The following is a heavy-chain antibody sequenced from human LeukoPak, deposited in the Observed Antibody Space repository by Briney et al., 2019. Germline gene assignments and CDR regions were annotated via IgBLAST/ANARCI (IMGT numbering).Heavy chain of an antibody. CDR1: GFTFSSYA. V-gene: IGHV3-30-3*01. D-gene: IGHD2-2*02. Sequence: GGSLRLSCAASGFTFSSYAMHWVRQAPGKGLEWVAVISYDGSNKYYADSVKGRFTISRDNSKNTLYLQMNSLRAEDTAVYYCARDLIVVVPAAIKGDYYYGMDVWGQGTRSPSP. CDR3: ARDLIVVVPAAIKGDYYYGMDV. J-gene: IGHJ6*02. CDR2: ISYDGSNK.